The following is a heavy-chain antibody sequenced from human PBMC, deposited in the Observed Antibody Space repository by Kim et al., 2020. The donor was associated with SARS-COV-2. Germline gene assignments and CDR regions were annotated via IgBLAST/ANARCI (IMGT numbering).Heavy chain of an antibody. J-gene: IGHJ6*02. V-gene: IGHV3-30*18. CDR3: AKVHAYYDFWSAPLDYGMDV. D-gene: IGHD3-3*01. CDR1: GFTFSSYG. Sequence: GGSLRLSCAASGFTFSSYGMHWVRQAPGKGLEWVAVISYDGSNKYYADSVKGRFTISRDNSKNTLYLQMNSLRAEDTAVYYCAKVHAYYDFWSAPLDYGMDVWGQGTTVTVSS. CDR2: ISYDGSNK.